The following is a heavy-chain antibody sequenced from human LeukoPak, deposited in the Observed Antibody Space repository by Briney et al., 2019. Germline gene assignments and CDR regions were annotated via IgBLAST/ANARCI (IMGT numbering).Heavy chain of an antibody. CDR3: ARDPMGSYDFWSGYLDY. Sequence: PGGSLRLSCAASGFTFSSNGMHWVRQAPGKGLEWVAVIWYDGSNKYYADSVKGRFTISRDNSKNTLYLQMNSLRAEATAVYYCARDPMGSYDFWSGYLDYWGQGTLVTVSS. V-gene: IGHV3-33*01. CDR2: IWYDGSNK. CDR1: GFTFSSNG. J-gene: IGHJ4*02. D-gene: IGHD3-3*01.